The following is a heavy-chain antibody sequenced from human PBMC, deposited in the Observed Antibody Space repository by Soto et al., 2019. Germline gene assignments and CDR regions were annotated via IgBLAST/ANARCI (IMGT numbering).Heavy chain of an antibody. CDR2: IYYSGST. V-gene: IGHV4-31*03. J-gene: IGHJ4*02. CDR1: SDSITSGGYY. Sequence: TSETLSLTCTVSSDSITSGGYYLSWIRQHPGKGLEWIGYIYYSGSTYYNPSLKSRVTISVDTSKSQFSLRLNSVTAADTAVYYCARGVQRYYFDYWGQGTLVTVSS. D-gene: IGHD6-13*01. CDR3: ARGVQRYYFDY.